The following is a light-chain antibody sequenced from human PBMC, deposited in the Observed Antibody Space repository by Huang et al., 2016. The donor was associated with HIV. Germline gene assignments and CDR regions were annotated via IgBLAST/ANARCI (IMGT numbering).Light chain of an antibody. V-gene: IGKV1D-13*01. CDR3: QQFNHYPLT. J-gene: IGKJ4*01. CDR1: QGISTT. Sequence: QLTQSPSSLSASVGDRVTITCRASQGISTTLAWYQQKPGKAPKLLSYDASSLQTVAPSRFSGSGSGTDFTLTIISLQPEDCATYYCQQFNHYPLTFGGGTKVEIE. CDR2: DAS.